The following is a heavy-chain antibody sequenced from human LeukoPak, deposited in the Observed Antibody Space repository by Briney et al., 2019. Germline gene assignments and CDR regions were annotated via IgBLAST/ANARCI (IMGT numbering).Heavy chain of an antibody. CDR1: GFTVSSNY. D-gene: IGHD6-13*01. CDR3: ARDRIAAAGTGNWFDP. Sequence: GGSLRLSCAASGFTVSSNYMSWVRQAPGKGLEWVSVIYSGGSTYYADSVKGRFTISRDNSKNTLYLQMNSLRAEDTAVYYCARDRIAAAGTGNWFDPWGQGTLVTVSS. V-gene: IGHV3-66*01. J-gene: IGHJ5*02. CDR2: IYSGGST.